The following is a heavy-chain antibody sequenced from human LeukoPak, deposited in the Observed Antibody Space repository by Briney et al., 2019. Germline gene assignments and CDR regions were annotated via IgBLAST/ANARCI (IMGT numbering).Heavy chain of an antibody. D-gene: IGHD3-22*01. J-gene: IGHJ3*02. V-gene: IGHV3-30*04. CDR1: GFTFSAYA. Sequence: PGRSLRLSCAASGFTFSAYAMHWVRQAPGKGLEWVAVISYDGSKKYYADSVKGRFTISRDSSKNMLYLQMNSLRVEDTAVYYCAKGFSSGPWDACDIWGQGTMVTVSS. CDR2: ISYDGSKK. CDR3: AKGFSSGPWDACDI.